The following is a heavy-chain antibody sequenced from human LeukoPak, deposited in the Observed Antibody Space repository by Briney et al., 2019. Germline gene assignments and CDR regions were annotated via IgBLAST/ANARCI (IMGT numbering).Heavy chain of an antibody. CDR3: ARFLTHCSSTSCYLRGWFDP. V-gene: IGHV1-8*01. CDR2: MNPNSGNT. Sequence: ASVTVSCKASGYTFTSYDINWVRQATGQGLEWMGWMNPNSGNTGYAQKFQGRVTMTRNTSISTAYMELSSLRSEDTAVYYCARFLTHCSSTSCYLRGWFDPWGQGTLVTVSS. J-gene: IGHJ5*02. CDR1: GYTFTSYD. D-gene: IGHD2-2*01.